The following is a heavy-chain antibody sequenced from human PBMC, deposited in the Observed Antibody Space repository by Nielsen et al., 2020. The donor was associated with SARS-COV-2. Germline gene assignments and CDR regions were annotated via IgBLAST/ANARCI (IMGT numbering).Heavy chain of an antibody. CDR3: ASSDSSGSYPFDY. CDR1: GFTFSSYG. V-gene: IGHV3-33*08. Sequence: RGSLRLSCAASGFTFSSYGMHWVRQAPGKGLEWVAVIWYDGSNKYYADSVKGRFTISRDNSKNTLYLQMNSLRAEDTAVYYCASSDSSGSYPFDYWGQGTLVTVSS. D-gene: IGHD3-10*01. J-gene: IGHJ4*02. CDR2: IWYDGSNK.